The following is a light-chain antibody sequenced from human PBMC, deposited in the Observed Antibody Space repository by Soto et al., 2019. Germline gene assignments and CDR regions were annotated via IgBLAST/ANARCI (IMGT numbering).Light chain of an antibody. Sequence: DIQMTQSPSTLSASVGDRVTITCRASQSISAWLAWYQQKPGRAPKLLIYDASNLQSGVPSRFSGSGSGTECTLTIDSLQPDDFATYYCQQYDTYLRTFGQGTKV. CDR1: QSISAW. V-gene: IGKV1-5*01. CDR3: QQYDTYLRT. CDR2: DAS. J-gene: IGKJ1*01.